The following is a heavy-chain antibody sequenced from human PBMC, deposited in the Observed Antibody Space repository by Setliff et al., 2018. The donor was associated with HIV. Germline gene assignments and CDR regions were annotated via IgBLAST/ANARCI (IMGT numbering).Heavy chain of an antibody. CDR1: GFTFSNAW. CDR3: TTDLGSGRFSWDNN. Sequence: GGSLRLSCAAAGFTFSNAWMTWVRQAPGKGLEWVARIRNKKNGGTTYYAAPVEGRFTISRDDSKNTLSLQMNSLKTEDTAIYYCTTDLGSGRFSWDNNWGQGTLVTVSS. V-gene: IGHV3-15*01. D-gene: IGHD1-26*01. J-gene: IGHJ4*02. CDR2: IRNKKNGGTT.